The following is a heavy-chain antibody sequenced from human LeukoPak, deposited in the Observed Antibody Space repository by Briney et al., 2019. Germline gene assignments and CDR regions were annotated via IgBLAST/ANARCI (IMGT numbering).Heavy chain of an antibody. CDR2: ISSSGSTI. J-gene: IGHJ3*02. CDR1: GFTFSSYE. V-gene: IGHV3-48*03. Sequence: PGGSLRLSGAASGFTFSSYEMNWVRQAPGKGLEWVSYISSSGSTIYYADSVKGRFTISRDNAKNSLYLQMNSLRAEDTAVYYCARPSPLTDAFDIWGQGTMVTVSS. CDR3: ARPSPLTDAFDI.